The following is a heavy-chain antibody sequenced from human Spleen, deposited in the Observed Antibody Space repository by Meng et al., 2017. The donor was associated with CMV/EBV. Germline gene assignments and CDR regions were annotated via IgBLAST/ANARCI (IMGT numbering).Heavy chain of an antibody. CDR1: GFDFISST. J-gene: IGHJ4*02. CDR2: IGTSSGDK. Sequence: GGSLRLSCSASGFDFISSTMSWVRQAPGKGLEWVSTIGTSSGDKYHADSVRGRFTISRDNAKKTLYLQMSGLGVEDTAVYYCARSFDETSGYNVWGQGAPVTVSS. D-gene: IGHD3-22*01. CDR3: ARSFDETSGYNV. V-gene: IGHV3-21*01.